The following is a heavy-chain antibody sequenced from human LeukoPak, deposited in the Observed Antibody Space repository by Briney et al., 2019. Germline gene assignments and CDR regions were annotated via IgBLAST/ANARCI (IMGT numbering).Heavy chain of an antibody. CDR1: GFTFSNSW. J-gene: IGHJ3*02. D-gene: IGHD3-22*01. CDR2: INSDGSST. CDR3: VRNYDSSAYPDAFDI. V-gene: IGHV3-74*01. Sequence: GGSLRLSCAASGFTFSNSWMHWVRQAPGKGLVWISRINSDGSSTHYADSVKGRFTISRDNAKNTLYLQMNSLRADDTAVYYCVRNYDSSAYPDAFDIWGQGTMVTVSP.